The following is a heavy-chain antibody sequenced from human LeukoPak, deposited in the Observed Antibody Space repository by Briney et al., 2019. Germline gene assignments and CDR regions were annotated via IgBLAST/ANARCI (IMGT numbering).Heavy chain of an antibody. CDR1: GGSFSGYY. V-gene: IGHV4-34*01. Sequence: SETLSLTRAVYGGSFSGYYWGWVRPPPGEGLEWIGEINHSGSTNYNPSLKSRVTISVDTSKNQFSLKLSSVTAADTAVYYCARGATHRAIDYWGQGTLVTVSS. CDR3: ARGATHRAIDY. CDR2: INHSGST. J-gene: IGHJ4*02.